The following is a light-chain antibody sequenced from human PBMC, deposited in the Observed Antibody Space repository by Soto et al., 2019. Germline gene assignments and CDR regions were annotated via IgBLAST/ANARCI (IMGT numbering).Light chain of an antibody. CDR3: LQDYGDSGT. Sequence: QMTQSPSPLSASVGEKIIITCRASRDVGSDVSWYQQKPGQAPKLLIYAASNLYTGVPSRFSGSRSDTEFTLTISSLQPEDFASYYCLQDYGDSGTFGQATKVDIK. CDR2: AAS. V-gene: IGKV1-6*01. CDR1: RDVGSD. J-gene: IGKJ1*01.